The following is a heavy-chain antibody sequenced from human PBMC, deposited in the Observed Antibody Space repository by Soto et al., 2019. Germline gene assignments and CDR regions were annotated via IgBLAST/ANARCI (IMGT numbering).Heavy chain of an antibody. D-gene: IGHD1-26*01. V-gene: IGHV3-21*01. Sequence: EVQLVESGGGLVKPGGSLRLSCAASGSTFSSYSMNWVRQAPGKGLEWISSISSSSSYIYYADSVKGRFTISRDNAKNSLYLQMNSLRAEDTAGYYCARASGSYTPTFDYWGQGTLVTVSS. CDR1: GSTFSSYS. J-gene: IGHJ4*02. CDR3: ARASGSYTPTFDY. CDR2: ISSSSSYI.